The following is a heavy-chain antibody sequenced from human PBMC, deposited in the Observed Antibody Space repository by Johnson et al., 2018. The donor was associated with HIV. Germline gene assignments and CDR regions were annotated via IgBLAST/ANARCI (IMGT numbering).Heavy chain of an antibody. J-gene: IGHJ3*02. CDR1: GFTFSSYA. CDR3: GSLGDGHQKGAFEI. Sequence: QVQLVESGGGLVQPGGSLRLSCAASGFTFSSYAMYWVRQAPGKGLEWVAVISYDGSNKYYADSVKGRFTISRDNSKNTLYLQMNSLRAEDTAVYYCGSLGDGHQKGAFEICGHGTMVTVSS. V-gene: IGHV3-30-3*01. D-gene: IGHD3-16*01. CDR2: ISYDGSNK.